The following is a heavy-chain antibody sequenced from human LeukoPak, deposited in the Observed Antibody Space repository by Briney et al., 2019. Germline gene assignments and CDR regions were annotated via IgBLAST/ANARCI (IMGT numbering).Heavy chain of an antibody. J-gene: IGHJ1*01. Sequence: PSETLSLTCAVYGGSFSGYYWSWIRQPPGKGLEWIGEINHSGSTNYNPSLKSRVTISVDTSKNQFSLKLSSVTAADTAVYYCVRGDYEYFQHWGQGTLVTVSS. CDR3: VRGDYEYFQH. D-gene: IGHD4-11*01. CDR2: INHSGST. CDR1: GGSFSGYY. V-gene: IGHV4-34*01.